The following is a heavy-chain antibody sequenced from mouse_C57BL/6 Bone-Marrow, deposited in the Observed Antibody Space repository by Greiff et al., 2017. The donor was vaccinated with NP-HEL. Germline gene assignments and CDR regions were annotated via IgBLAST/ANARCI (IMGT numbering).Heavy chain of an antibody. Sequence: QVQLQQPGAELVKPGASVKLSCKASGYTFTSYWMHWVKQRPGQGLEWIGMIHPNSGSTNYNEKFKSKATLTVDKSSSTAYMQLSSLTSEDSAVYYCALMVTTIYYYAMDYWGQGTSVTVSS. CDR2: IHPNSGST. J-gene: IGHJ4*01. D-gene: IGHD2-1*01. CDR1: GYTFTSYW. CDR3: ALMVTTIYYYAMDY. V-gene: IGHV1-64*01.